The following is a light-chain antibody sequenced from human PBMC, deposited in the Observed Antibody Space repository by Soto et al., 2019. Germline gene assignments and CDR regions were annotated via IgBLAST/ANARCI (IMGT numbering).Light chain of an antibody. CDR1: QSIGTW. J-gene: IGKJ1*01. CDR2: AAS. V-gene: IGKV1-5*01. Sequence: DIQVTQSPSTLSASVVDRVTITCGASQSIGTWLAWYQQKPGKAPKLLIYAASTLQSGVPSRFSGSGSGTEFTLTISSLQPDDFATYYCQHYNSYSEAFGQGTKVDIK. CDR3: QHYNSYSEA.